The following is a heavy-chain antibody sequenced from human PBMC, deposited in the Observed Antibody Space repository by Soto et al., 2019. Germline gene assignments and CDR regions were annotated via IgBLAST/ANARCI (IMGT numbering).Heavy chain of an antibody. J-gene: IGHJ4*02. V-gene: IGHV1-3*01. CDR1: GYSFTHYV. CDR2: IGAGDGKT. D-gene: IGHD3-22*01. CDR3: VRDYASDSGVHLDF. Sequence: QVQLVQSGTEVKKPGASVKVSCKASGYSFTHYVIHWVRQAPEQRLEWMGWIGAGDGKTYYSQNFQGRVTITKDTSASKAYMELSSLISEDTAVYYCVRDYASDSGVHLDFWGQGTLVTVSS.